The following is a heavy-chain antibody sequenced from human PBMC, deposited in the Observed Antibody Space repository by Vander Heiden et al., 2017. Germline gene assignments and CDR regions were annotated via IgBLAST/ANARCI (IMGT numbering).Heavy chain of an antibody. J-gene: IGHJ4*02. CDR3: TTRYCSGGSCSH. Sequence: VQLVESGGGLVKPGGSLRLSCAASGFPFSHAWLSRVRQAPGKGLEGVGRIKSKTDGGTTDYAATVKGRFTISRDDSKNTLYLQMNSLKTEDTAVYYCTTRYCSGGSCSHWGQGTLVTVSS. D-gene: IGHD2-15*01. CDR1: GFPFSHAW. CDR2: IKSKTDGGTT. V-gene: IGHV3-15*01.